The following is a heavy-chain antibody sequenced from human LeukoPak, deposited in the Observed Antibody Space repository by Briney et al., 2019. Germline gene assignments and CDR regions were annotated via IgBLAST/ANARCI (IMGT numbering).Heavy chain of an antibody. J-gene: IGHJ4*02. CDR1: GFTFSSYA. CDR3: AKESESYDSSGSTFDY. Sequence: GGSLRLSCAASGFTFSSYAMSWVRQAPGKGLEWVSGISSSGGSTVYADSVKGRFTISRDNSKNTLYLQMNSLRAEDTAVYFCAKESESYDSSGSTFDYWGQGTLVTVSS. D-gene: IGHD3-22*01. V-gene: IGHV3-23*01. CDR2: ISSSGGST.